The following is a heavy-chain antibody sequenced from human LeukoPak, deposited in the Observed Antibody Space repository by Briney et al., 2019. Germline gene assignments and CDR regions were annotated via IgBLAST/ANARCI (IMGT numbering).Heavy chain of an antibody. CDR3: ARERYYGSGSYYKTPPRYYYYGMDV. CDR2: INHSGST. CDR1: GGSFSGYY. V-gene: IGHV4-34*01. D-gene: IGHD3-10*01. J-gene: IGHJ6*02. Sequence: PSETLSLTCAVYGGSFSGYYWSWIRQPPGKGLEWIGEINHSGSTNYNPSLKSRVTISVDTSKNQFSLKLSSVTAADTAVYYCARERYYGSGSYYKTPPRYYYYGMDVWGQGTTVTVSS.